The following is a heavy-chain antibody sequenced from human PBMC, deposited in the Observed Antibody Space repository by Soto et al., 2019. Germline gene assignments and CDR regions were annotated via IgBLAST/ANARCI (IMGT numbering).Heavy chain of an antibody. V-gene: IGHV4-4*02. D-gene: IGHD4-17*01. CDR2: IYHRGST. CDR1: GGSISSSNW. Sequence: QVQLQESGPGLVKPSWTLSLTFAVSGGSISSSNWCSWVRQPPGKGLEWIGEIYHRGSTNYNPSLKRRVTISVDKAKNQFYLKLSSVTAADTAGYYCARGSPYGEGGDIWGQGTMVTVSS. CDR3: ARGSPYGEGGDI. J-gene: IGHJ3*02.